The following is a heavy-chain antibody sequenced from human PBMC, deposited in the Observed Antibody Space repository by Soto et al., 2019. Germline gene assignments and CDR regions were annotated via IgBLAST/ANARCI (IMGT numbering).Heavy chain of an antibody. V-gene: IGHV4-28*01. D-gene: IGHD1-26*01. J-gene: IGHJ4*02. CDR1: GYSISSSNW. CDR3: ARREIQGPIDY. Sequence: QVQLQESGPGLVKPSDTLSLTCAVSGYSISSSNWWGWIRQPPGKGLEWIGYIYYSGTTYYNPSLKSRVTMSVDTSKNQSSLKLTSVTAVDTAIYYCARREIQGPIDYWGQGTLVTVSS. CDR2: IYYSGTT.